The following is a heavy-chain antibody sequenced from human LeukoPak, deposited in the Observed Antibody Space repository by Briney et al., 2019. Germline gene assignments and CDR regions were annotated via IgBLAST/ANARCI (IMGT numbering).Heavy chain of an antibody. CDR3: ARDLRGYSYGPDDY. Sequence: GGSLRLSCAASGFTFSSYSMNWVRQAPGKGLEWVSSISSSSSYIYYADSVKGRFTISRDNAKNSLYLQMNSLRAEDTAVYYCARDLRGYSYGPDDYWGQGTLVTVSS. J-gene: IGHJ4*02. V-gene: IGHV3-21*01. CDR2: ISSSSSYI. CDR1: GFTFSSYS. D-gene: IGHD5-18*01.